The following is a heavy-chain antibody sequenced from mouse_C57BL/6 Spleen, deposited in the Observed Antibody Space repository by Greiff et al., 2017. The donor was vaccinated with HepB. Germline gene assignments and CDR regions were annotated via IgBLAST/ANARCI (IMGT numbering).Heavy chain of an antibody. CDR3: AREERLVVAKGMRAMDY. D-gene: IGHD1-1*01. V-gene: IGHV1-82*01. J-gene: IGHJ4*01. CDR1: GYAFSSSW. CDR2: IYPGDGDT. Sequence: QVQLQQSGPELVKPGASVKISCKASGYAFSSSWMNWVKQRPGKGLEWIGRIYPGDGDTNYNGKFKGKATLTADKSSSTAYMQLSSLTSEDSAVYFCAREERLVVAKGMRAMDYWGQGTSVTVSS.